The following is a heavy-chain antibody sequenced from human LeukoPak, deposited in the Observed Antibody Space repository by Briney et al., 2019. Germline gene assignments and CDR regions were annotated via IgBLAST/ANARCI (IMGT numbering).Heavy chain of an antibody. CDR3: ATSHGVGSGYYYYGMDV. J-gene: IGHJ6*02. CDR2: IIPIFGTA. D-gene: IGHD2-15*01. V-gene: IGHV1-69*13. Sequence: ASVKVSCKASGGTFSSYAITWVRQAPGQGLEWMGGIIPIFGTANYAQRFQGRVTITADESTSTAYMELSSLRSEDTAVCYCATSHGVGSGYYYYGMDVWGQGTTVTVSS. CDR1: GGTFSSYA.